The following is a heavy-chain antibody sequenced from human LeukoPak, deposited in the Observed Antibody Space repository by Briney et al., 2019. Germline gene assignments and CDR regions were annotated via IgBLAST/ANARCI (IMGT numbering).Heavy chain of an antibody. CDR2: INTDGSST. Sequence: GGSLRLSCAASGFTFSSYWMHWVRQAPGKGLVWVSRINTDGSSTSYADSVKGRFTISRDNAKNTLYLQMNSLRAGDTAVYYCARGASYYDSSGYYGSSDYWGQGTLVTVSS. J-gene: IGHJ4*02. CDR3: ARGASYYDSSGYYGSSDY. CDR1: GFTFSSYW. D-gene: IGHD3-22*01. V-gene: IGHV3-74*01.